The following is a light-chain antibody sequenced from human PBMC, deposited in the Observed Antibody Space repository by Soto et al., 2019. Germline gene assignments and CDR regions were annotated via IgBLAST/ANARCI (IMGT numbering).Light chain of an antibody. Sequence: EIVLTQSPATPSLSPGERATLSCRASRSFASSYLAWYQHKPGQAPRLLIYAASSRATVIPDRFIGRGSGTDFTLTISTLEPDDSAVYYCHHYDSSPPYTFGQGTKLEIK. CDR3: HHYDSSPPYT. J-gene: IGKJ2*01. V-gene: IGKV3-20*01. CDR2: AAS. CDR1: RSFASSY.